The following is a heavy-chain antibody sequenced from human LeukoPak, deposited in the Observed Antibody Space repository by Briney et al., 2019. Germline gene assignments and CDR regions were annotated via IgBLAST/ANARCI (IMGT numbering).Heavy chain of an antibody. CDR2: IYSGGST. D-gene: IGHD1-26*01. CDR1: GFTFSGYW. Sequence: PGGSLRLSCAASGFTFSGYWTHWVRQAPGKGLEWVSVIYSGGSTYYADSVKGRFTISRDNSKNTLYLQMNSLRAEDTAVYYCARAVLEWAHGYYYMDVWGKGTTVTVSS. J-gene: IGHJ6*03. CDR3: ARAVLEWAHGYYYMDV. V-gene: IGHV3-53*01.